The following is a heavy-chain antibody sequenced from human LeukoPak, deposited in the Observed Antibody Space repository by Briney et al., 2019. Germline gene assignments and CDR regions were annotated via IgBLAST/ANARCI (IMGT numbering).Heavy chain of an antibody. J-gene: IGHJ6*02. Sequence: PGGSPRLSCAASGFTFSSYAMSWVRQAPGEGLEWVSAISGSGGSTYYADSVKGRFTISRDNSKNTLYLQMNSLRAEDTAVYYCAKDSRSGATILYYGMDVWGQGTAVTVSS. CDR2: ISGSGGST. CDR1: GFTFSSYA. CDR3: AKDSRSGATILYYGMDV. D-gene: IGHD1-26*01. V-gene: IGHV3-23*01.